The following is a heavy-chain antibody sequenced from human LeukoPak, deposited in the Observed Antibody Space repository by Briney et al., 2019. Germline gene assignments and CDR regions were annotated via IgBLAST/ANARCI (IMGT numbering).Heavy chain of an antibody. CDR1: GGSISSSSYY. CDR3: ARTNRYYYYMDV. V-gene: IGHV4-39*07. CDR2: IYYSGST. J-gene: IGHJ6*03. Sequence: SETLSLTCTVSGGSISSSSYYWGWIRQPPGKGLEWIGSIYYSGSTYYNPSLKSRVTISVDTSKNQFSLKLSSVTAADTAAYYCARTNRYYYYMDVWGKGTTVTVSS.